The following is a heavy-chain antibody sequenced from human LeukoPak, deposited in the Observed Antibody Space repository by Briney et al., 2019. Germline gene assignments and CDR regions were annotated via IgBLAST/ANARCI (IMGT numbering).Heavy chain of an antibody. V-gene: IGHV4-59*08. CDR3: ARHGSSYSFDS. J-gene: IGHJ4*02. CDR1: SGSISTYY. D-gene: IGHD6-13*01. CDR2: IYDYGNT. Sequence: SETLSLTCTVSSGSISTYYWRWIRHPPGKALEWIGYIYDYGNTIINPALKSRVTISKDTSKNQFSVRLSSVTAADTAVYYCARHGSSYSFDSWGQGTLVTVSS.